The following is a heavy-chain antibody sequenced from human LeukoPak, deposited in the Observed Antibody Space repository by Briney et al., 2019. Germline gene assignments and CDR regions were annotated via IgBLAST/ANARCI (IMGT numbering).Heavy chain of an antibody. Sequence: PGGSLRLSCAASGFTFSSYEMNWVRQAPGKGLEWVSYISSSSSTIYYADSVKGRFTISRDNAKSSLYLQMNSLRAEDTAVYYCARDGNYDILTGYSYYYYMDVWGKGTTVTVSS. J-gene: IGHJ6*03. D-gene: IGHD3-9*01. CDR2: ISSSSSTI. CDR1: GFTFSSYE. CDR3: ARDGNYDILTGYSYYYYMDV. V-gene: IGHV3-48*01.